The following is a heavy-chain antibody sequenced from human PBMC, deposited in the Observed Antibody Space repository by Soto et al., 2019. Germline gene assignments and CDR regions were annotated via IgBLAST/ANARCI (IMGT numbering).Heavy chain of an antibody. CDR1: GYNFTNYF. Sequence: PGESLSVGCRGSGYNFTNYFISWVRQMPGKGLEWMGRIDPSDSYTNYSPSFQGHVTISADKSISTAYLQWSSLKASDTAMYYCARRNTGGYDGHWGQGTLVTVSS. D-gene: IGHD5-12*01. J-gene: IGHJ4*02. CDR3: ARRNTGGYDGH. V-gene: IGHV5-10-1*01. CDR2: IDPSDSYT.